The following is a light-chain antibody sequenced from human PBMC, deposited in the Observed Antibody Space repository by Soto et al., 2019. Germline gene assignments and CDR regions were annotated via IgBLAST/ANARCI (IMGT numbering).Light chain of an antibody. CDR1: QGISTY. CDR2: AAS. V-gene: IGKV1-27*01. J-gene: IGKJ1*01. Sequence: DIQTTQSPSSLSASVGDRVTITCRASQGISTYLAWYQQKPGKVPKLLIYAASTLQSGVPSRFSGSGSGTDFTLTISSLQPEDVATYYGEKYNGAPWTFDQGAKV. CDR3: EKYNGAPWT.